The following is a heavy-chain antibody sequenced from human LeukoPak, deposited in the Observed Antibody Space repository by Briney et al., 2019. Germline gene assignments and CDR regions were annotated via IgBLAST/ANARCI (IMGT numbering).Heavy chain of an antibody. CDR3: ARGPHYGDHTIFDY. J-gene: IGHJ4*02. V-gene: IGHV3-21*01. Sequence: MSGGSLRLSCTASGFTFSSYSMNWVRQAPGKGLEWVSSISSSSTYIYYADSLKGRFTISRDNAKNSLSLQMNSLRAEDTAVYYCARGPHYGDHTIFDYWGQGTLVTVSS. D-gene: IGHD4-17*01. CDR2: ISSSSTYI. CDR1: GFTFSSYS.